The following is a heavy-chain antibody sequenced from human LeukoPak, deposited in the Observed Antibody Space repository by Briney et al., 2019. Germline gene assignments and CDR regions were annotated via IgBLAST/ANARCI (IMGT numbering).Heavy chain of an antibody. CDR3: AELGITMIGGV. J-gene: IGHJ6*04. CDR2: ISYDGSNK. D-gene: IGHD3-10*02. CDR1: GFTFSSYG. V-gene: IGHV3-30*18. Sequence: GGSLRLSCAASGFTFSSYGMHWVRQAPGKGLEWVAVISYDGSNKYYADSVKGRFTISRDNAKDSLYLQMNSLRAEDTAVYYCAELGITMIGGVWGKGTTVTISS.